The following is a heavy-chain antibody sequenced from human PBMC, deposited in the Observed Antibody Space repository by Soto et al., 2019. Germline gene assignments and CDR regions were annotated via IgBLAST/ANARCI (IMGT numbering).Heavy chain of an antibody. CDR3: ARHSKGLFGP. CDR1: GGSFSGYY. D-gene: IGHD3-22*01. V-gene: IGHV4-34*01. Sequence: SETLSLTCAVYGGSFSGYYWSWIRQPPGKGLEWIGEINHSGSTNYNPSLKSRVTISVDTSKNQFSLKLSSVTAADTAVYYCARHSKGLFGPWGQGTLVTVSS. CDR2: INHSGST. J-gene: IGHJ4*02.